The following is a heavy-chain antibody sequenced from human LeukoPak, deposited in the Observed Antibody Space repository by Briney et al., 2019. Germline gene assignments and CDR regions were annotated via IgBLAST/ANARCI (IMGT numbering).Heavy chain of an antibody. Sequence: GGSLRLSCAASGFTVSSNYMSWVRQAPGRGLEWGSVIYSGGSTYYAASVKGRFTSSRDNSKKTLFLQMNSLRAGDTAVYYCARGTVTMVDYWGQGTLVTVSS. J-gene: IGHJ4*02. D-gene: IGHD3-10*01. V-gene: IGHV3-66*01. CDR1: GFTVSSNY. CDR2: IYSGGST. CDR3: ARGTVTMVDY.